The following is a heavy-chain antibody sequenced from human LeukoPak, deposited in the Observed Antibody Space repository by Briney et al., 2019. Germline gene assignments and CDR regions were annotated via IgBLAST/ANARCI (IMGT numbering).Heavy chain of an antibody. CDR2: MNPNSGNT. CDR1: GYTFTSYD. Sequence: GASVKVSCKASGYTFTSYDINWVRQATGQGLEWMGWMNPNSGNTGYAQKFQGRVTMTRNTSISTAYMELSSLRPEDTAVYYCARVVPADSYYFDYWGQGTLVTVSS. D-gene: IGHD2-2*01. J-gene: IGHJ4*02. CDR3: ARVVPADSYYFDY. V-gene: IGHV1-8*01.